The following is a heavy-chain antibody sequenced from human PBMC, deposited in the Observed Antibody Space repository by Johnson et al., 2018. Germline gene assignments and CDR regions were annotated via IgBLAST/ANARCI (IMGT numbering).Heavy chain of an antibody. Sequence: QVQLQESGPGLVKPSETLSLTCTVSGGSISGYYWSWIRQPPGKGLEWIGYIYYSGRTNYNPSLKSRVTISVDTSKNQFSLRLSSVTAADTAVSYCAIYSSGWYHAFDIWGQGTMVTVSS. CDR3: AIYSSGWYHAFDI. CDR2: IYYSGRT. CDR1: GGSISGYY. V-gene: IGHV4-59*01. J-gene: IGHJ3*02. D-gene: IGHD6-19*01.